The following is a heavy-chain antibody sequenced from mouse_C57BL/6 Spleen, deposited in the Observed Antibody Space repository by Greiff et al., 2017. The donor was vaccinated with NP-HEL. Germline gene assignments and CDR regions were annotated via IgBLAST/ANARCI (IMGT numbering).Heavy chain of an antibody. D-gene: IGHD3-1*01. Sequence: QVQLQQSGAELVRPGSSVKLSCKASGYTFTSYWMHWVKQRPIQGLEWIGNIDPSDSDTPYNQKFKDKATLTVDKSSSTAYLQLSSLTSEDSAVYYCARSGWVGAMGYWGQGTSVTVSS. CDR1: GYTFTSYW. J-gene: IGHJ4*01. CDR2: IDPSDSDT. V-gene: IGHV1-52*01. CDR3: ARSGWVGAMGY.